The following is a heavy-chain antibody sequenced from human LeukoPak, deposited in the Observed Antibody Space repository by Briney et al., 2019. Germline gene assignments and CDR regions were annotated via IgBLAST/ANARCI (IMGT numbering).Heavy chain of an antibody. D-gene: IGHD4-23*01. CDR1: GFTVSSKY. V-gene: IGHV3-53*01. CDR3: ARGGGGTAIDY. J-gene: IGHJ4*02. CDR2: IYSGGTT. Sequence: PGGSLRLSCAASGFTVSSKYMSWVRQAPGKGLEWVSVIYSGGTTYYVDSVKGRFTISRDNSKNTLYLQVNSLRAEDTAVYYCARGGGGTAIDYWGQGTLVTVSS.